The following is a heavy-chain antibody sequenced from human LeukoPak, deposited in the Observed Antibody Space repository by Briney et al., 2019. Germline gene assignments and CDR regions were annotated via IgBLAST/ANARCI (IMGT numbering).Heavy chain of an antibody. V-gene: IGHV3-30*03. J-gene: IGHJ4*02. CDR2: ISYDGSNK. CDR3: ARGHHTRGLYDY. CDR1: GFTFSSYG. Sequence: PGRSLRLSCAASGFTFSSYGMHWVRQAPGKGLEWVAVISYDGSNKYYADSVKGRFTISRDNSKNTLYLQMNSLRAEDTAVYYCARGHHTRGLYDYWGQGTLVTVSS. D-gene: IGHD3-10*01.